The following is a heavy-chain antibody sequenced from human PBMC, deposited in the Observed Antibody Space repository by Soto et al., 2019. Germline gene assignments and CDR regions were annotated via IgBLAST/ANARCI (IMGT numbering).Heavy chain of an antibody. Sequence: QLQLQESGPGLVKPSETLSLTCTVSGGSISSSSYYWGWIRQPPGKGLEWIGSIYYSGSTYYNPSLKSRVTISVDTSKNQFSLKLSSVTAADTAVYYCARHDDLYYGSGTNTAGVDYWGQGTLVTVSS. V-gene: IGHV4-39*01. CDR1: GGSISSSSYY. CDR2: IYYSGST. J-gene: IGHJ4*02. CDR3: ARHDDLYYGSGTNTAGVDY. D-gene: IGHD3-10*01.